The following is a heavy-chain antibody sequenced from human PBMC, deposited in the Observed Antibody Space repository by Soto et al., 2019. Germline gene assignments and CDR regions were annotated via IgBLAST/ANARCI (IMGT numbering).Heavy chain of an antibody. Sequence: SETLSLTCAVSGYSISSGYYWGWIRQPPGKGLEWIGSIYHSESTYYNPSLKSRVTISVDTSKNQFSLKLSSVTAADTAVYYCARQLNYYGSGSYGDCWGQGTLVTVSS. CDR1: GYSISSGYY. CDR2: IYHSEST. J-gene: IGHJ4*02. V-gene: IGHV4-38-2*01. D-gene: IGHD3-10*01. CDR3: ARQLNYYGSGSYGDC.